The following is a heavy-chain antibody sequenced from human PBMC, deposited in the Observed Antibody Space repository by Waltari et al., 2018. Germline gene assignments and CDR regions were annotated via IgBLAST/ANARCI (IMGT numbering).Heavy chain of an antibody. V-gene: IGHV3-74*01. CDR3: AELSSSAFHI. CDR2: INTDGSST. J-gene: IGHJ3*02. CDR1: GFTFSSYW. Sequence: EVQLVESGGGLVQPGASLRLTCAPSGFTFSSYWMHWGRQAPGKGLAWVSRINTDGSSTSYADSVMGRSTISRDNAKNTLYLQMNSLTVDDTAVYYCAELSSSAFHIWGQGTMVTVSS. D-gene: IGHD1-7*01.